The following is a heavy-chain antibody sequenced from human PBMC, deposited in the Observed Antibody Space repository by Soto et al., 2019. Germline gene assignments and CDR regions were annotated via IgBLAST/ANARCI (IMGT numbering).Heavy chain of an antibody. CDR2: IIPILGIA. D-gene: IGHD6-13*01. CDR1: GGTFSSYT. Sequence: QVQLVQSGAEVKKPGSSVKVSCKASGGTFSSYTISWVRQAPGQGLEWMGRIIPILGIANYAQKFQGRVTITADKSTSTAYMELGTQRSEDTAVYYCASAPSIAAAGTGWFDPWGQGTLVTVSS. CDR3: ASAPSIAAAGTGWFDP. J-gene: IGHJ5*02. V-gene: IGHV1-69*02.